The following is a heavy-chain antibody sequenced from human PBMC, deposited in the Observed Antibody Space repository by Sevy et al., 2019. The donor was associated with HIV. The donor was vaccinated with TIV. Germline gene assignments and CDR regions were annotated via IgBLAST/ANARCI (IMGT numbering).Heavy chain of an antibody. V-gene: IGHV3-23*01. D-gene: IGHD2-8*01. J-gene: IGHJ4*02. Sequence: GGSLRLPCVASGFNFYIYSMSWVRQAPGKGLEWVSTLSFGCGRINHADSVQGRFTMSRDDSKKTVYLEMNSLRAEDTAVYYCAREGCTRPHDHWGQGTLVTVSS. CDR2: LSFGCGRI. CDR1: GFNFYIYS. CDR3: AREGCTRPHDH.